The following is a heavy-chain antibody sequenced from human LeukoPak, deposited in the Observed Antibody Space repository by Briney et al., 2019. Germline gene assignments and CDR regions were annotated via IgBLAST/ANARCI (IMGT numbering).Heavy chain of an antibody. CDR2: IRYDGSNK. CDR1: GFTFSNYG. J-gene: IGHJ3*02. V-gene: IGHV3-30*02. CDR3: AFTSGGGKSDVFDI. D-gene: IGHD1-1*01. Sequence: GGSLRLSCAASGFTFSNYGMHLVRQASGKGLEWVAFIRYDGSNKYHADSVKGRFTISRDNSKNTLYLQMESLRAEDTAVYYCAFTSGGGKSDVFDIWGQGTMVTVSS.